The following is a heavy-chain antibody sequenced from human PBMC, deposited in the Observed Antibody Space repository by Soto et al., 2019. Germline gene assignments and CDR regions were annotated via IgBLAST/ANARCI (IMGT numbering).Heavy chain of an antibody. Sequence: QEQLVESGGGLVRPGGSLRLSCAASGFTFSAYYMTWMRQAPGKGLEWVSYITSSSDYTNYAGPVKGRFTISRDNAKNSLYLQMNRLRVEDTAVYYCVREYYYGMDVWGQGTTVTVSS. CDR3: VREYYYGMDV. J-gene: IGHJ6*02. V-gene: IGHV3-11*05. CDR2: ITSSSDYT. CDR1: GFTFSAYY.